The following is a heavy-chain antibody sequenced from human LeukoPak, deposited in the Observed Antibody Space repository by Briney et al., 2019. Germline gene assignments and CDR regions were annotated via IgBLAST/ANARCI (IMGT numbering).Heavy chain of an antibody. CDR1: GGSISSGSYY. Sequence: PSETLSLTCTVSGGSISSGSYYWSWIRQPAGKGLEWIGRIYTSGSTNHNPSLKSRVTISVDTSKNQFSLKLSSVTAADTAVYYCARGLVVPAAIERFDPWGQGTLVTVSS. CDR2: IYTSGST. D-gene: IGHD2-2*02. V-gene: IGHV4-61*02. J-gene: IGHJ5*02. CDR3: ARGLVVPAAIERFDP.